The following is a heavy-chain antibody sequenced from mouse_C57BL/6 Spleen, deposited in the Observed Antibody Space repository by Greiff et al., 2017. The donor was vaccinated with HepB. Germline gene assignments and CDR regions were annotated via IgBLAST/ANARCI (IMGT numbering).Heavy chain of an antibody. D-gene: IGHD2-4*01. Sequence: QVQLQQPGAELVKPGASVKLSCKASGYTFTSYWMHWVKQRPGQGLEWIGMIHPNSGSTNYNEKFKSKATLTVDKSSSTAYMQLSSLTSEDSAVYYCASEGDYDLLAYWGQVTLVTVSA. CDR1: GYTFTSYW. J-gene: IGHJ3*01. V-gene: IGHV1-64*01. CDR3: ASEGDYDLLAY. CDR2: IHPNSGST.